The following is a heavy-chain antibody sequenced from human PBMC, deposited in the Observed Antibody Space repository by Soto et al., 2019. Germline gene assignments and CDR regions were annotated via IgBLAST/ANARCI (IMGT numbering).Heavy chain of an antibody. J-gene: IGHJ6*02. CDR1: GGTFSSYA. V-gene: IGHV1-69*06. CDR3: ARDGLELAGGMDV. Sequence: QVQLVQSGAEVKRPGSSVKVSCKASGGTFSSYAISWVRQAPGHGLEWMGGIIPIFGTANYAQKFQGRVTIPADKSTSTAYMELSSLRSEDTAVYYCARDGLELAGGMDVWGQGTTVTVSS. CDR2: IIPIFGTA. D-gene: IGHD1-7*01.